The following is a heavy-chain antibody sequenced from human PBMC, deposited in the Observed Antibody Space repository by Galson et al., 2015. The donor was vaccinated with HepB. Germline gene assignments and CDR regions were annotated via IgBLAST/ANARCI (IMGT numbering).Heavy chain of an antibody. D-gene: IGHD3-22*01. Sequence: SLRLSCAASGFTVSSNYMSWVRQAPGKGLEWVSVIYSGGSTYYADSVKGRFTISRDNSKNTLYLQMNSLRAEDTAVYYCVTDSSGYYPDVWGRDDYFDYWGQGTLVTVSS. J-gene: IGHJ4*02. CDR2: IYSGGST. CDR3: VTDSSGYYPDVWGRDDYFDY. V-gene: IGHV3-66*02. CDR1: GFTVSSNY.